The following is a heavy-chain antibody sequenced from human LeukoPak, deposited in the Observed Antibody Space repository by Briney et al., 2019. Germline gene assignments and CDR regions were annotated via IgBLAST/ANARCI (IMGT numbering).Heavy chain of an antibody. Sequence: ASVKVSCKASGYTFTGYYMHWVRQAPGQGLEWMGWINPNSGGTNYAQKFQGRVTMTRDTSISTAYMELSRLRSDDTAVYYCARDGSHTGVPEYYFDYWGQGTLVTVSS. CDR2: INPNSGGT. V-gene: IGHV1-2*02. J-gene: IGHJ4*02. CDR1: GYTFTGYY. D-gene: IGHD3-10*01. CDR3: ARDGSHTGVPEYYFDY.